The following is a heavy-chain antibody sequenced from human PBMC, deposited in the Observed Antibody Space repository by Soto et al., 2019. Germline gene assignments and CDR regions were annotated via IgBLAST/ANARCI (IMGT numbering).Heavy chain of an antibody. CDR3: GRHLFSDV. CDR2: MYNTGST. Sequence: SETLSLTCTVSGGSISRYYWSWIRQPPGKGLEWIGYMYNTGSTVYNPSFKSRVTISVDTSKNQFSLKLSSVTAADTAVYYCGRHLFSDVWGQGTTVTVSS. D-gene: IGHD2-21*01. J-gene: IGHJ6*02. V-gene: IGHV4-59*08. CDR1: GGSISRYY.